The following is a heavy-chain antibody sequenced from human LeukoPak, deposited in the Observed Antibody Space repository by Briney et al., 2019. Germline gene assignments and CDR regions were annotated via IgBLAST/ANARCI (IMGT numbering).Heavy chain of an antibody. Sequence: SCKASGGTFSSYAISWVRQAPGKGLEWVSAISGSGGSTYYADSVKGRFTISRDNSKNTLYLQMNSLRAEDTAVYYCAKEVVPAATVFQHWGQGTLVTVSS. D-gene: IGHD2-2*01. CDR2: ISGSGGST. V-gene: IGHV3-23*01. CDR1: GGTFSSYA. J-gene: IGHJ1*01. CDR3: AKEVVPAATVFQH.